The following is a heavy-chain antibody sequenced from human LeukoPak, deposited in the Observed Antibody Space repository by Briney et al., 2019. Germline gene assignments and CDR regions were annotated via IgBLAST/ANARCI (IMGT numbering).Heavy chain of an antibody. CDR3: ARDHSHYTAPGDY. V-gene: IGHV3-33*01. Sequence: GGSLRLSCAASGFTFSNYDMHWVRQAPGKGLEWVALIWYDGSNEYYADSVKGRFTISRDNSKNTLYLQMNSLRAEDTAVYYCARDHSHYTAPGDYWGQGTLVTVSS. CDR1: GFTFSNYD. J-gene: IGHJ4*02. CDR2: IWYDGSNE. D-gene: IGHD3-10*01.